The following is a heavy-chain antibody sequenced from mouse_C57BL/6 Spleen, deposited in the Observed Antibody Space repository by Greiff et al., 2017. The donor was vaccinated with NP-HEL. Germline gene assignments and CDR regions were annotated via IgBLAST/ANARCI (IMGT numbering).Heavy chain of an antibody. J-gene: IGHJ1*03. CDR1: GYTFTSYW. CDR3: ARSGSYWYFDV. CDR2: IDPSDSET. V-gene: IGHV1-52*01. Sequence: QVQLQQPGAELVRPGSSVKLSCKASGYTFTSYWMHWVKQRPIQGLEWIGNIDPSDSETHYNQKFKDKATLTVDKSSSTAYMQLSSLTSEDSAVYYWARSGSYWYFDVWGTGTTVTVSS.